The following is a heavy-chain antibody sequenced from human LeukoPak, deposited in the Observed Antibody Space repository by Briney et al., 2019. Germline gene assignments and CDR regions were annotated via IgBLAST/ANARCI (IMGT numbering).Heavy chain of an antibody. CDR3: AREYSSSWSIHYYYYMDV. Sequence: ASVKVSCKVSGYTLTELSMHWVRQAPGKGLEWMGWINPNSGGTNYAQKFQGRVTMTRDTSISTAYMELSRLRSDDTAVYYCAREYSSSWSIHYYYYMDVWGKGTTVTVSS. D-gene: IGHD6-13*01. CDR1: GYTLTELS. J-gene: IGHJ6*03. CDR2: INPNSGGT. V-gene: IGHV1-2*02.